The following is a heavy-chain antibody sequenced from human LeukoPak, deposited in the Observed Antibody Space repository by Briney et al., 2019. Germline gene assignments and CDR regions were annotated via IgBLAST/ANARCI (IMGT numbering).Heavy chain of an antibody. CDR3: ARGPEYYDILTGFDYYYGMDV. D-gene: IGHD3-9*01. Sequence: ASVKVSCKASGYTFTSYDINWVRQATGQGLEWMGWMNPNSGNTGYAQKFQGRVTMTRNTSISTAYMELSSLRSEDTAVYYCARGPEYYDILTGFDYYYGMDVWGQGTTVTVSS. J-gene: IGHJ6*02. CDR2: MNPNSGNT. CDR1: GYTFTSYD. V-gene: IGHV1-8*01.